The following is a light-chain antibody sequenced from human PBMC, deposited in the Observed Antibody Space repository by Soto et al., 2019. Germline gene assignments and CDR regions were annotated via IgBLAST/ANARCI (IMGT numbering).Light chain of an antibody. Sequence: EIVLTQSPGTLSLSPVERATLSCRASQSVSSSYLAWYQQKPGQAPRLLIYGASSRATGIPDRFSGSGSGTDFTLTISRLEPEGFAVYYCQQYGSSPRTFGQGTKLEIK. J-gene: IGKJ2*01. V-gene: IGKV3-20*01. CDR2: GAS. CDR1: QSVSSSY. CDR3: QQYGSSPRT.